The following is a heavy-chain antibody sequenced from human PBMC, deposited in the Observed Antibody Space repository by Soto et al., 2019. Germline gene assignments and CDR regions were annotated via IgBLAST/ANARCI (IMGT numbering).Heavy chain of an antibody. CDR2: IYYSGST. J-gene: IGHJ3*02. D-gene: IGHD2-15*01. Sequence: TSETLSLTCTVSGGSISSYYWSWIRQPPGKGLEWIGYIYYSGSTNYNPSLKSRVTISVDTSKNQFSLKLSSVTAADTAVYYCARGYCSGGSCYSEDAFDIWGQGTMVTVSS. CDR1: GGSISSYY. CDR3: ARGYCSGGSCYSEDAFDI. V-gene: IGHV4-59*01.